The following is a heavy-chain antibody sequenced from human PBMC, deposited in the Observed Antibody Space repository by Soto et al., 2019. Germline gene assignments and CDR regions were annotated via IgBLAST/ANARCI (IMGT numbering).Heavy chain of an antibody. CDR3: ARDLIIAYTPGDDFDC. V-gene: IGHV3-74*01. CDR1: GFTFTTYW. J-gene: IGHJ4*02. Sequence: EVQLVESGGGLVQPGGSLRLSCATSGFTFTTYWMHWVRQAPGKGLMWVSRITPDGGSTSYADSVKGRFTISRDNAKNTLYLQMNGLRAEDPAIYYCARDLIIAYTPGDDFDCWGQGTLVAVSS. D-gene: IGHD2-2*02. CDR2: ITPDGGST.